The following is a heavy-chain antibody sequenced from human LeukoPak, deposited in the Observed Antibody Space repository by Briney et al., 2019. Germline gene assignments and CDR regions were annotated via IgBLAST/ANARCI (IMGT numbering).Heavy chain of an antibody. J-gene: IGHJ4*02. Sequence: SVKVSCKASEGTFSSYAISWVRQAPGQGLEWMGRIIPILGIANYAQKFQGRVTITADKSTSTAYMELSSLRSEDTAVYYCARAADYYDSGRAYYFDYWGQGTLVTVSS. CDR2: IIPILGIA. D-gene: IGHD3-22*01. V-gene: IGHV1-69*04. CDR1: EGTFSSYA. CDR3: ARAADYYDSGRAYYFDY.